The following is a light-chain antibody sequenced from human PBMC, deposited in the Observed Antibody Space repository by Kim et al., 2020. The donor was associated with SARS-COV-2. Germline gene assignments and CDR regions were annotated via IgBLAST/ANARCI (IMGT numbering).Light chain of an antibody. J-gene: IGLJ7*01. Sequence: ALGQTVRITCQGDSLRSYYASWYQQKPGQAPVLVIYGKNNRPSGIPDRFSVSSSGNTASLTITGAQAEDEADYYCNSRDSSGNHAVFGGGTQLTVL. CDR3: NSRDSSGNHAV. V-gene: IGLV3-19*01. CDR1: SLRSYY. CDR2: GKN.